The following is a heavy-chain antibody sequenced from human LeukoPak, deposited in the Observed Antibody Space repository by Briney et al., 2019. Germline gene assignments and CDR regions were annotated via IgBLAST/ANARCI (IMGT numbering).Heavy chain of an antibody. CDR3: ARDRYYDFS. Sequence: SETLSLTCTVSGGSISSGSYYWSWIRQPAGKGLEWIGRIYTSGSTNYNPSLKSRATISVDTSKNQFSLKLSSVTAADTAVYYCARDRYYDFSWGQGTLVTVSS. D-gene: IGHD3-3*01. CDR2: IYTSGST. J-gene: IGHJ4*02. V-gene: IGHV4-61*02. CDR1: GGSISSGSYY.